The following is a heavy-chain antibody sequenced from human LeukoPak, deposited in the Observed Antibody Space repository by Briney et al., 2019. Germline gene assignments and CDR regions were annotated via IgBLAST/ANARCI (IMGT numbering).Heavy chain of an antibody. CDR3: ARLVWDTTMADGDIDS. CDR1: EFTFSSYS. Sequence: GESLRLSCAASEFTFSSYSMNWVRQAPGKGLEWVSSISSASTYIYYADSVKGRFTISRDNAKNSLYLQMNSLRAEDTAMYYCARLVWDTTMADGDIDSWGQGTLLIVSS. V-gene: IGHV3-21*01. D-gene: IGHD5-18*01. J-gene: IGHJ4*02. CDR2: ISSASTYI.